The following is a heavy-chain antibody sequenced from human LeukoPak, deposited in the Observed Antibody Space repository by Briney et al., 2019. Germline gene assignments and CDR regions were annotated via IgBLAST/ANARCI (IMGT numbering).Heavy chain of an antibody. V-gene: IGHV1-3*03. J-gene: IGHJ4*02. D-gene: IGHD6-19*01. Sequence: ASVKVSCKASGYTFTDYSLHWVRQAPGQSLEWMGWITTGRGETRYSQEFQRRITFTRDTSASTVYMDLSDLRSEDTAVYYCARGGKQWRGGNYFDSWGQGTLVAVSS. CDR1: GYTFTDYS. CDR2: ITTGRGET. CDR3: ARGGKQWRGGNYFDS.